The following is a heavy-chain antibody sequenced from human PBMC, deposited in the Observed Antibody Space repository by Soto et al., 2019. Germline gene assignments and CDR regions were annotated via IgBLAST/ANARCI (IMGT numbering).Heavy chain of an antibody. CDR2: INPNSGGT. D-gene: IGHD1-26*01. V-gene: IGHV1-2*02. J-gene: IGHJ6*03. CDR1: GYTFTGYY. Sequence: DSVKVSCKASGYTFTGYYMHWVRQAPGQGLEWMGWINPNSGGTNYAQKFQGRVTMTKDTSIDTAYMKLSSLRSEDTAVYYCATAIVTPDIYYYYYKDVWGQGTTHIVSS. CDR3: ATAIVTPDIYYYYYKDV.